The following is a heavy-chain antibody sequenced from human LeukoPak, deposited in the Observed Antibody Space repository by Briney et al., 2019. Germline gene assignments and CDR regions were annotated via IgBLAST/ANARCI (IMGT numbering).Heavy chain of an antibody. D-gene: IGHD3-3*01. V-gene: IGHV7-4-1*02. CDR3: ARRVEGHAFDI. J-gene: IGHJ3*02. Sequence: ASVKVSCKASGYTFTSHVTNWVRQAPGQGLEWMGWINTNTGNPTYAQGFTGRFVFSLDTSVSTTYLQISSLKAEDTAVYYCARRVEGHAFDIWGQGTMVTVSS. CDR2: INTNTGNP. CDR1: GYTFTSHV.